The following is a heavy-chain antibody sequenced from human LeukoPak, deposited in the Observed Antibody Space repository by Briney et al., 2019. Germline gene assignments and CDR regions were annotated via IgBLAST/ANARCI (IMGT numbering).Heavy chain of an antibody. J-gene: IGHJ3*02. CDR2: INWNGGST. Sequence: PGGSLRLSCAASGFTFDDYGMSWVRHAPGKGLEWVSGINWNGGSTVYADSVKGRFTISRDNAKNSLYLQMNSLRAEDMAVYYLWRDACGDYGGFGGAFDIWGQGTMVTVSS. CDR3: WRDACGDYGGFGGAFDI. V-gene: IGHV3-20*04. D-gene: IGHD4-23*01. CDR1: GFTFDDYG.